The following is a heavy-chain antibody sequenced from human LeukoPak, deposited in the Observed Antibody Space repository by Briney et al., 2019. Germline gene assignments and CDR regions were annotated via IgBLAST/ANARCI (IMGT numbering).Heavy chain of an antibody. D-gene: IGHD3-22*01. CDR1: GFTFSSYG. CDR3: AKVPPQDYYDSSGYLEYYFDY. V-gene: IGHV3-23*01. CDR2: ISGSGSST. Sequence: AGGSLRLSCAASGFTFSSYGMSWVRQAPGKGLEWVSAISGSGSSTYYADSVKGRFTISRDNSKNTLYLQMNSLRAEDTAVYYCAKVPPQDYYDSSGYLEYYFDYWGQGTLVTVSS. J-gene: IGHJ4*02.